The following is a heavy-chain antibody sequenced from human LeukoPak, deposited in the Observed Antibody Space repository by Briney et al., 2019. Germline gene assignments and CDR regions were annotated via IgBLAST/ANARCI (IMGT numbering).Heavy chain of an antibody. CDR2: MNEDGSEK. Sequence: GGSLRLSCVVSGFTFSSYWMGWVRQAPGKGLEWVANMNEDGSEKYYMDSVKGRFTISRDNAKNSAYLQMNSLRVEDTAVYYCARSTAGLAYWGQGTLVTVPS. D-gene: IGHD4-11*01. CDR1: GFTFSSYW. J-gene: IGHJ4*02. V-gene: IGHV3-7*01. CDR3: ARSTAGLAY.